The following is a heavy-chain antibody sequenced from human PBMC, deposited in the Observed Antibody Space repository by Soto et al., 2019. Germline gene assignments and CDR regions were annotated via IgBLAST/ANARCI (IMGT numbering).Heavy chain of an antibody. CDR2: IYYSGST. D-gene: IGHD2-2*01. J-gene: IGHJ6*03. CDR3: ARFRPPYCSSTSCYLYPYYYYYMDV. V-gene: IGHV4-39*01. Sequence: SETLSLTCTVSGGSISSSSYYWGWIRQPPGKGLEWIGSIYYSGSTYYNPSLKSRVTISVDTSKNQFSLKLSSVTAADTAVYYCARFRPPYCSSTSCYLYPYYYYYMDVWGKGTTVTVSS. CDR1: GGSISSSSYY.